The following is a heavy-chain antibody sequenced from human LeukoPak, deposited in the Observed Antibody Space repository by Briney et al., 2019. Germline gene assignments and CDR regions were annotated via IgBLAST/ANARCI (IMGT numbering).Heavy chain of an antibody. CDR1: GFTFSSYG. J-gene: IGHJ5*02. CDR3: AKDPNYYGSGAFDP. D-gene: IGHD3-10*01. CDR2: ISGSGGST. V-gene: IGHV3-23*01. Sequence: PGGSLRLSCAASGFTFSSYGMSWVRQAPGKGLEWVSAISGSGGSTYYADSVKGRFTISRDNSKNTLYLQMNSLRAEDTAVYYCAKDPNYYGSGAFDPWGQGTLVTVSS.